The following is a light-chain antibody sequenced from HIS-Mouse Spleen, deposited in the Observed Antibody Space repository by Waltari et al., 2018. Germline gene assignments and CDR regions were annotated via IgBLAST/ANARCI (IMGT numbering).Light chain of an antibody. Sequence: QPPSVSVSPGQTARITCSGDALPKQYAYWYQQKPGQAPVLVIYKDSERPSGIPERFSGSSSGTTVTLTISGVQAEDEADYCCQSADSSGTWVFGGGTKLTVL. J-gene: IGLJ3*02. V-gene: IGLV3-25*03. CDR2: KDS. CDR3: QSADSSGTWV. CDR1: ALPKQY.